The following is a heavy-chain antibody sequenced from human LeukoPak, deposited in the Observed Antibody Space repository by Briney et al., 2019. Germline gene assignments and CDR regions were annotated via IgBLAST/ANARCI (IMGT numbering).Heavy chain of an antibody. CDR1: GFRFSSYA. CDR3: AKDGRRSRNWLTHWFDP. Sequence: GGSLRLSCAASGFRFSSYAMSWVRQAPGKGLEWVSGISGSGGSTYYGDSVKGRFTISRDNSKNTLYLQMNSLRAEDTAVYYCAKDGRRSRNWLTHWFDPWGQGTLVTVSS. J-gene: IGHJ5*02. V-gene: IGHV3-23*01. D-gene: IGHD3-16*01. CDR2: ISGSGGST.